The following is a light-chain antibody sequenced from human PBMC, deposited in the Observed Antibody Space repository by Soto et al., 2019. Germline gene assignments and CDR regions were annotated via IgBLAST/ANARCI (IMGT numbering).Light chain of an antibody. CDR3: QHYNSYSEA. Sequence: DIQMTQSPSSLSASVGDRVTITWRASQSIGKYLSWFQQTPGNAPKLLIYAASGLQSGVPSRFSGSGSGTDFTLTINSLQREDFATYYCQHYNSYSEAFGQGTKVDIK. J-gene: IGKJ1*01. CDR2: AAS. V-gene: IGKV1-39*01. CDR1: QSIGKY.